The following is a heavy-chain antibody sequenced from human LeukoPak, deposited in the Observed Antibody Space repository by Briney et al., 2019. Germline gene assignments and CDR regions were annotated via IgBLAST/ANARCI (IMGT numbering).Heavy chain of an antibody. V-gene: IGHV4-61*02. CDR1: GGPISSGSYY. J-gene: IGHJ4*02. D-gene: IGHD3-3*01. CDR3: ARDLYDFWSGYRSDY. CDR2: IYTSGST. Sequence: PSQTLSLTCTVSGGPISSGSYYWSWIRQPAGKGLEWIGRIYTSGSTNYNPSLKSRVTISVDTSKNQFSLKLSSVTAADTAMYYCARDLYDFWSGYRSDYWGQGTLVTVSS.